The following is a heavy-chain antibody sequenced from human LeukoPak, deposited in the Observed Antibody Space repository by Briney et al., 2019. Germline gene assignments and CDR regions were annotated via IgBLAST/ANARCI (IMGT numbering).Heavy chain of an antibody. D-gene: IGHD6-13*01. CDR1: GGSISSSIYY. CDR3: SRHVIAAAGLFFDY. Sequence: SETLSLTCTVSGGSISSSIYYWGWIRQPPGEGLEWIGSIYYSGNTYYNPSLNSRVTMSVDTSKNQFSLKLSSVTAADTAVYYCSRHVIAAAGLFFDYWGQGTLVTVSS. J-gene: IGHJ4*02. V-gene: IGHV4-39*01. CDR2: IYYSGNT.